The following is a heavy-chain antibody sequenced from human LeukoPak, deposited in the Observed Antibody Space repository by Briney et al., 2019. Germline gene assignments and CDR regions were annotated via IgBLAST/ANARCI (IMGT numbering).Heavy chain of an antibody. Sequence: PSETLSLTCAVYGGSFSGYYWSWIRQPPGKGLEWIEEINHSGSTNYNPSLKSRVTISVDTSKNQFSLKLSSVTAADTAVYYCAIGLQVAGDFDYWGQGTLVTVSS. J-gene: IGHJ4*02. CDR3: AIGLQVAGDFDY. D-gene: IGHD5-12*01. CDR1: GGSFSGYY. V-gene: IGHV4-34*01. CDR2: INHSGST.